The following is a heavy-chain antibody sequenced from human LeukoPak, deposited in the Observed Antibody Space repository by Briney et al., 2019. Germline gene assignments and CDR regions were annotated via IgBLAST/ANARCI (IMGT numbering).Heavy chain of an antibody. CDR1: GYTFTSYD. CDR2: MNPNSGNT. V-gene: IGHV1-8*03. J-gene: IGHJ4*02. CDR3: ARGISIVGATGEENFDY. D-gene: IGHD1-26*01. Sequence: GASVKVSCEASGYTFTSYDINWVRQATGQGLEWMGWMNPNSGNTGYAQKFQGRVTITRNTSISTAYMELSSLRSEDTAVYYCARGISIVGATGEENFDYWGQGTLVTVSS.